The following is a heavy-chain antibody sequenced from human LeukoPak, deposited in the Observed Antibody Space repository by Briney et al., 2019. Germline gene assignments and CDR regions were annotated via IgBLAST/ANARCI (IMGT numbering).Heavy chain of an antibody. CDR1: GGSLSGYY. V-gene: IGHV4-4*07. CDR2: IYTSGST. D-gene: IGHD1-14*01. J-gene: IGHJ5*02. Sequence: PSETLSLTCTVSGGSLSGYYWSWLRQPAGKGLEWIGRIYTSGSTNYNPSLKSRVTMSVDTSKNQFSLKLSSVTAADTAVYYCARASPTTNKGAYGWFDPWGQGTLVTVSS. CDR3: ARASPTTNKGAYGWFDP.